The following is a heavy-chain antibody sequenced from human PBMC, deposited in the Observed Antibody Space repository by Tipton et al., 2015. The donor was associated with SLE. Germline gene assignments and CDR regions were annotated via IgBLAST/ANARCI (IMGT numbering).Heavy chain of an antibody. V-gene: IGHV4-34*01. J-gene: IGHJ6*04. CDR1: GDSSSGYF. D-gene: IGHD3-10*01. CDR3: ARGNKRTRGHDMVRGRLVPAYYNPYMDV. CDR2: VSDSGST. Sequence: TLSLTCSVYGDSSSGYFWTWIRQTPGKGLEWLGEVSDSGSTHYNPSLKSRLSMSLVRSRNQFSLSLRSVTPADTGVFYCARGNKRTRGHDMVRGRLVPAYYNPYMDVWGKGTTVTVSS.